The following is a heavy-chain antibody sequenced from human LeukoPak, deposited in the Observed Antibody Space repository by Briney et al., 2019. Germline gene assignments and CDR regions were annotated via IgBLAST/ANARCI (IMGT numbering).Heavy chain of an antibody. D-gene: IGHD3-22*01. CDR2: ISYSGST. V-gene: IGHV4-59*01. Sequence: SETLSLTSTVSSASISSSYWSWIRQPSGTGLEWIGCISYSGSTTYNPSLKSRVTISVDTSKNQFSLKLSSVTAADTAVYSCASAYYDSSGYYYVAHFDYWGQGTLVTVSS. CDR1: SASISSSY. J-gene: IGHJ4*02. CDR3: ASAYYDSSGYYYVAHFDY.